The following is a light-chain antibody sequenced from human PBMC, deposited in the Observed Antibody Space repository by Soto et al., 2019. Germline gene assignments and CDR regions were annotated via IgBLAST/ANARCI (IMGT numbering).Light chain of an antibody. CDR1: QSISSY. CDR2: AAS. J-gene: IGKJ4*01. CDR3: QQSYTTPLT. Sequence: DIQMTQSPYSLSASVGDRVTITCRASQSISSYLNWYQQKPGKAPELLIYAASSLQSGVPSRFSGSGSGTDFTLTIRSLQPEDFATYYCQQSYTTPLTFGGGTKVEIK. V-gene: IGKV1-39*01.